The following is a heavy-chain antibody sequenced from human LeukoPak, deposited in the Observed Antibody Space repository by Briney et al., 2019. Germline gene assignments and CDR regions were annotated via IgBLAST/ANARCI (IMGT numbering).Heavy chain of an antibody. Sequence: GGSLRLSCAVSGFTFSSYAMSWVRQAPGKGLEWVSTIGGSGDNTYYADYIKGRVTCSRDNSKNTLYLQMKILRAEDTAVYYRAKESTFGAHWYFDLWGRGTLVTVSS. CDR3: AKESTFGAHWYFDL. CDR2: IGGSGDNT. V-gene: IGHV3-23*01. D-gene: IGHD2-2*01. J-gene: IGHJ2*01. CDR1: GFTFSSYA.